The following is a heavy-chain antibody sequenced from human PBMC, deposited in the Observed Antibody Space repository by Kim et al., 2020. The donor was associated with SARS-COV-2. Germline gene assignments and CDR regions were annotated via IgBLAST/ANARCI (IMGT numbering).Heavy chain of an antibody. CDR2: IYYSGST. V-gene: IGHV4-59*08. CDR1: GGSISSYY. J-gene: IGHJ6*03. CDR3: ARAIHYYYYMDV. Sequence: SETLSLTCTVSGGSISSYYWSWIRQPPGKGLEWIGYIYYSGSTNYNPSLKSRVTISVDTSKNQFSLKLSSVTAADTAVYYCARAIHYYYYMDVWGKGTTV.